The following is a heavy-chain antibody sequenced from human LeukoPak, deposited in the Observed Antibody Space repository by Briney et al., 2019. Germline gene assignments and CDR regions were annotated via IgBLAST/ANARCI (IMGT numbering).Heavy chain of an antibody. J-gene: IGHJ6*03. CDR3: ARGAYCGGDCYPGTEAGYYYYYMDV. V-gene: IGHV4-34*01. Sequence: SETLSLTCAVYGGSFSGYYWSWIRQPPGKGLEWIGEINHSGSTNYNPSLKSRVTISVDTSKNQFSLKLSSVTAADTAVYYCARGAYCGGDCYPGTEAGYYYYYMDVWGKGTTVTVSS. CDR1: GGSFSGYY. D-gene: IGHD2-21*02. CDR2: INHSGST.